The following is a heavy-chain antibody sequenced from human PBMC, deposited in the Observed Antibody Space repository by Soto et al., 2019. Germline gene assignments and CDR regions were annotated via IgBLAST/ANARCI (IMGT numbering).Heavy chain of an antibody. V-gene: IGHV4-59*01. Sequence: SETLSLTCTVSGDSFSNFDCSWIRQPPGKGLEWLAYFRGSGSSGYNPSLENGGSTGFGRSANHFSLKLSYVSAADTAIYYCARGSRALIRSILASWGQGPPVTVSS. CDR1: GDSFSNFD. D-gene: IGHD3-3*01. J-gene: IGHJ5*02. CDR2: FRGSGSS. CDR3: ARGSRALIRSILAS.